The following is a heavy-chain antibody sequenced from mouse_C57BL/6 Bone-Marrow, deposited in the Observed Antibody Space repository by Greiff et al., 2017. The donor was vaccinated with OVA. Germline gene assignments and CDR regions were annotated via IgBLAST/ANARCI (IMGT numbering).Heavy chain of an antibody. CDR2: ISSGGSYT. D-gene: IGHD1-1*01. CDR3: ARPPYYYGSSPGVAMDY. CDR1: GFTFSSYG. Sequence: EVQGVESGGDLVKPGGSLKLSCAASGFTFSSYGMSWVRQTPDKRLEWVATISSGGSYTYYPDSVKGRFTISRDNAKNTLYLQMSSLKSEDTAMYYCARPPYYYGSSPGVAMDYWGQGTSVTVSS. J-gene: IGHJ4*01. V-gene: IGHV5-6*01.